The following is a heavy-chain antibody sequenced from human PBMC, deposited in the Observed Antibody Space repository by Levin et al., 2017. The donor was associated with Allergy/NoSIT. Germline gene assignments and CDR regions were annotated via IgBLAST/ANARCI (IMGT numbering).Heavy chain of an antibody. CDR2: ISGSGGST. CDR1: GFTFSSYA. CDR3: AKDGFTGYSNGDCYFDY. V-gene: IGHV3-23*01. J-gene: IGHJ4*02. D-gene: IGHD5-18*01. Sequence: SCAASGFTFSSYAMSWVRQAPGKGLEWVSAISGSGGSTYYADSVEGRFTISRDNSKNTLYLQMNSLRAEDTAVYYCAKDGFTGYSNGDCYFDYWGQGTLVTVSS.